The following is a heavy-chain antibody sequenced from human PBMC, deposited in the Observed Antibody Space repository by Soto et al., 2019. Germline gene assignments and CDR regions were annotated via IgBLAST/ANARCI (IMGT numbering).Heavy chain of an antibody. CDR2: IYYSGST. CDR3: AREPWGIAAARDAFDI. CDR1: GGSISSGGYY. D-gene: IGHD6-13*01. V-gene: IGHV4-31*03. J-gene: IGHJ3*02. Sequence: QVQLQESGPGLVKPSQTLSLTCTVSGGSISSGGYYWSWIRQHPGKGLEWIGYIYYSGSTYYNPSLKSRVTISVDTSKNQFSLKLSSVTAADTAVYYCAREPWGIAAARDAFDIWGQGTMVTVSS.